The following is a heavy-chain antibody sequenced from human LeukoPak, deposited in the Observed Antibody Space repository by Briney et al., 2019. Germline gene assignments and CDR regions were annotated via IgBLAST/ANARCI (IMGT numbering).Heavy chain of an antibody. V-gene: IGHV3-48*01. CDR3: ARVSQTPGGRGYFDY. CDR2: ISSSSSTI. D-gene: IGHD2-15*01. CDR1: GFTFSSYS. Sequence: GGSLRLSCAASGFTFSSYSMNWVRQAPGKGLEWVSYISSSSSTIYYADSVKGRFTISRDNAKNSLYLQMNSLRAEDTAVYYCARVSQTPGGRGYFDYWRQGTLVTVSS. J-gene: IGHJ4*02.